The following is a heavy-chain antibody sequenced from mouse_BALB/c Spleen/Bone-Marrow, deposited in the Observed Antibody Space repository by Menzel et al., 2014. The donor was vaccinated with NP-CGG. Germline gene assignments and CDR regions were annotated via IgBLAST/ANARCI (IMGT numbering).Heavy chain of an antibody. D-gene: IGHD2-1*01. V-gene: IGHV4-1*02. CDR2: INPDSSTI. Sequence: DVMLVESGGGLVQPGGSLKLSCAASGFDFSSYWMSWVRQAPGDGLEWIGEINPDSSTINYTPSLKDKFIISRDNAKNTLYLQMSKVRSEDTALYYCARQGYYGKGDYWGQGTTLTVSS. CDR3: ARQGYYGKGDY. CDR1: GFDFSSYW. J-gene: IGHJ2*01.